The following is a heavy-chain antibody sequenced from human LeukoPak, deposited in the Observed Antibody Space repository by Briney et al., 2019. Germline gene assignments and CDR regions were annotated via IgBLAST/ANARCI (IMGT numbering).Heavy chain of an antibody. D-gene: IGHD2/OR15-2a*01. Sequence: SETLSLTCAVYGGSFSDYYWSWIRQPPGKGLEWIGEINHSGGTNYNPSLKSRVTILIDTSKNQFSLKLSSVTAADTAVYYCAREYYNAQNWFDPWGQGTLVTVSS. V-gene: IGHV4-34*01. J-gene: IGHJ5*02. CDR1: GGSFSDYY. CDR2: INHSGGT. CDR3: AREYYNAQNWFDP.